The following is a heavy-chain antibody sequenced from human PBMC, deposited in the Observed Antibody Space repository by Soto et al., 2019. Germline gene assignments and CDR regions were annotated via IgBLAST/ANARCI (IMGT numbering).Heavy chain of an antibody. CDR3: TTALYSSSWYTFYFDY. J-gene: IGHJ4*02. CDR1: GFTFSNAW. V-gene: IGHV3-15*01. D-gene: IGHD6-13*01. Sequence: LRLSCAASGFTFSNAWMSWVRQAPGKGLEWVGRIKSKTDGGTTDYAAPVKGRFTISRDDSKNTLYLQMNSLKTEDTAVYYCTTALYSSSWYTFYFDYWGQGTLVTVSS. CDR2: IKSKTDGGTT.